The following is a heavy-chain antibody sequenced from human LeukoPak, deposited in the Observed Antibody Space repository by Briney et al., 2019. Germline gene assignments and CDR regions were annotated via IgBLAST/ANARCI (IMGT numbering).Heavy chain of an antibody. D-gene: IGHD6-13*01. J-gene: IGHJ6*03. Sequence: SQTLSLTCAISGDSVSTNIAAWNWIRQSPSRGLEWLGRTYYRSKWYNDYAVSVKSRITINPDTSNNQFSLQLNSVTPEDTAVYYCARSIAAAGSASYYYYYMDVWGKGTTVTVSS. V-gene: IGHV6-1*01. CDR1: GDSVSTNIAA. CDR3: ARSIAAAGSASYYYYYMDV. CDR2: TYYRSKWYN.